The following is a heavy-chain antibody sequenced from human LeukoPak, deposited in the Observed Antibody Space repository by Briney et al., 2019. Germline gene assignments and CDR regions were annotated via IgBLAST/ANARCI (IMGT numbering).Heavy chain of an antibody. CDR1: GFTFSSYW. CDR3: ARSNVEMATIDY. J-gene: IGHJ4*02. D-gene: IGHD5-24*01. Sequence: GTSLRLSCAASGFTFSSYWMHWVRQAPGKGLVWVSRINSDGSSTSYADSVKGRFTISRDNAKNTLYLQMNSLRAEDTAVYYCARSNVEMATIDYWGQGTLVTVSS. V-gene: IGHV3-74*01. CDR2: INSDGSST.